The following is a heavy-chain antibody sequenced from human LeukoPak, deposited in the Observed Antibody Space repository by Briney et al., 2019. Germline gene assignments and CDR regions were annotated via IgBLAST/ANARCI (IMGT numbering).Heavy chain of an antibody. D-gene: IGHD6-13*01. V-gene: IGHV4-4*07. CDR3: ARTRQQLSGGYFDY. CDR2: IYTSGST. CDR1: GGPISSYY. J-gene: IGHJ4*02. Sequence: KPSETLSLTCSVSGGPISSYYCSWIRQPAGKGLEWLGRIYTSGSTNYNPSLKSRVTMSVDTSKNQFSLKLSSVTAADTAVYYCARTRQQLSGGYFDYWGQGTLVTVSS.